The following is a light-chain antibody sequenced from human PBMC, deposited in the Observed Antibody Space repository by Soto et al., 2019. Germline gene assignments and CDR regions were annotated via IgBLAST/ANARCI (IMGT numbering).Light chain of an antibody. CDR1: KSDVGSSNL. CDR2: EGS. V-gene: IGLV2-23*01. CDR3: CSYAGGGTLVV. Sequence: QPVLTQPASVSGSPGQSITISCTGTKSDVGSSNLVSWYQQHPGKAPKLMIYEGSKRPSGISNRFSGSKSGNTASLTISGLQAEDEADYYCCSYAGGGTLVVFGGGTKLTVL. J-gene: IGLJ2*01.